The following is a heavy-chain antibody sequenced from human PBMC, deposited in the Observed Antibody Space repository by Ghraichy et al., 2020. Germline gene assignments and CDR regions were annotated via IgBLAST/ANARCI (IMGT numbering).Heavy chain of an antibody. V-gene: IGHV4-39*07. Sequence: TLSLTCTVSGGSISSSSYYWGWIRQPPGKGLEWIGSIYYSGSTYYNPSLKSRVTISVDTSKNQFSLKLSSVTAADTAVYYCARGYDSSGYWTAPQYYFDYWGQGTLVTVSS. J-gene: IGHJ4*02. D-gene: IGHD3-22*01. CDR1: GGSISSSSYY. CDR3: ARGYDSSGYWTAPQYYFDY. CDR2: IYYSGST.